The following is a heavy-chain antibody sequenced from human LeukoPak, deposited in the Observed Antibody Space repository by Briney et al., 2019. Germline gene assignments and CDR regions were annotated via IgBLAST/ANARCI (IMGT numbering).Heavy chain of an antibody. D-gene: IGHD6-19*01. CDR2: IYSGGST. Sequence: GGSLRLSCAASGFTVSSNHMSWVRQAPGKGLEWVSVIYSGGSTYCADSVKGRFTISRHNSKNTLYLQMNSLRAEDTAVYYCASSVPAVAVDYWGQGTLVTVSS. V-gene: IGHV3-53*04. CDR3: ASSVPAVAVDY. J-gene: IGHJ4*02. CDR1: GFTVSSNH.